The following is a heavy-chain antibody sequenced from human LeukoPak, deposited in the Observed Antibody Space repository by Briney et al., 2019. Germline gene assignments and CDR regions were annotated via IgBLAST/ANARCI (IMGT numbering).Heavy chain of an antibody. CDR2: IYYSGNT. V-gene: IGHV4-61*01. CDR3: ARGGTTGKWVYYFDY. D-gene: IGHD4-11*01. Sequence: KSSETLSLTCTVSGGSISSSSYYWSWIRHPPGKGLEWIGYIYYSGNTNYNPSLKSRVTTSVDTSKNQFSLKLTSVTAADTAIYYCARGGTTGKWVYYFDYWGQGTLVTVSS. CDR1: GGSISSSSYY. J-gene: IGHJ4*02.